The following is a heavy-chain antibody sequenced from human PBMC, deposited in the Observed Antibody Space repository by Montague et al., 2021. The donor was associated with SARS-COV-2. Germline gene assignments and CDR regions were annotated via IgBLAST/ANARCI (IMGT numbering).Heavy chain of an antibody. V-gene: IGHV4-38-2*02. CDR3: ARKASRGITIFGVVTASYYFDY. CDR1: GYSINSNYY. J-gene: IGHJ4*02. D-gene: IGHD3-3*01. CDR2: SYHSGTT. Sequence: SETLSLTCTVSGYSINSNYYWGWIRQPPGKGLEWIGCSYHSGTTHYHPSLKSRVTISVDTSKNQFSLKLSSVTAADTAVYYCARKASRGITIFGVVTASYYFDYWGQGTLVTVSS.